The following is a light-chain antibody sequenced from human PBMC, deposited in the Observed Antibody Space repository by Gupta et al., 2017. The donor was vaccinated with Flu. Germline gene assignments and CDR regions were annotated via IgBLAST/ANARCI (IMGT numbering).Light chain of an antibody. J-gene: IGKJ1*01. CDR2: GAS. CDR3: HQYDNTPWT. CDR1: RSLSSHD. V-gene: IGKV3-20*01. Sequence: TLSWSPVESTSISLRCGRSLSSHDLAWYQQKPGQAPKLLIYGASSRAPGIPDRFSGSGSGTDFTLTISSLEPEDLAVYYCHQYDNTPWTFGQGTKVDIE.